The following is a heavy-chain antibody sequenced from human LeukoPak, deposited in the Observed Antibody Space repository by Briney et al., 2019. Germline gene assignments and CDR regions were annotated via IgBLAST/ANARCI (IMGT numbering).Heavy chain of an antibody. V-gene: IGHV4-39*07. CDR3: AREITWHMDV. Sequence: SETLSLTCTVSGGSISSSSYYWGWIRQPPGKGLEWIGGIHYSGSTYYNPSLKSRVTISIDTSKNQFSLKLSSVTAADTAAYYCAREITWHMDVWGKGTTVNVSS. J-gene: IGHJ6*03. D-gene: IGHD1-14*01. CDR2: IHYSGST. CDR1: GGSISSSSYY.